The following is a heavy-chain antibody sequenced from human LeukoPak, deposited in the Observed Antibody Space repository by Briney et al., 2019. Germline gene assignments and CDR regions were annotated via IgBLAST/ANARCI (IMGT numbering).Heavy chain of an antibody. CDR1: GGTFSSYA. CDR3: ARRDDILTGYGFDP. CDR2: IYPGDSDT. D-gene: IGHD3-9*01. J-gene: IGHJ5*02. Sequence: KVSCKASGGTFSSYAISWVRQMPGKGLEWMGIIYPGDSDTRYSPSFQGQVTISVDKSIRTAYLQWSSLKASDTAMYYCARRDDILTGYGFDPWGQGTLVTVSS. V-gene: IGHV5-51*01.